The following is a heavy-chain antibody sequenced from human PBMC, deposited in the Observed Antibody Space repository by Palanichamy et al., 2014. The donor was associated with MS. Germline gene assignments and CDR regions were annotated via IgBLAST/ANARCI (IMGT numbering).Heavy chain of an antibody. D-gene: IGHD4-17*01. J-gene: IGHJ3*02. CDR1: GFTFSSYA. V-gene: IGHV3-30-3*01. CDR2: ISYDGSNK. Sequence: QVQLVESGGGVVQPERSLRLSCAASGFTFSSYAMHWVRQAPGKGLEWVAVISYDGSNKYYADSVKGRFTISRDNSKNTLYLQMNSLRAEDTAVYYCARLTTVTTAHAFDIWGQGTMVTVSS. CDR3: ARLTTVTTAHAFDI.